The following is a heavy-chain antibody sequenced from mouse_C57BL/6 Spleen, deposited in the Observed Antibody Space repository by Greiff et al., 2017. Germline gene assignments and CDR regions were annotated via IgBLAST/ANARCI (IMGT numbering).Heavy chain of an antibody. CDR3: ARSYYYGSSVCALDY. CDR1: GYTFTGYW. CDR2: ILPGSGST. Sequence: QVQLQQSGAELMKPGASVTLSCKATGYTFTGYWIEWVKQRPGHGLEWIGVILPGSGSTNYNEKFKGKATFTADTSSNTAYMQLSILTTEDSAIYYYARSYYYGSSVCALDYWGQGTSVTVSA. D-gene: IGHD1-1*01. J-gene: IGHJ4*01. V-gene: IGHV1-9*01.